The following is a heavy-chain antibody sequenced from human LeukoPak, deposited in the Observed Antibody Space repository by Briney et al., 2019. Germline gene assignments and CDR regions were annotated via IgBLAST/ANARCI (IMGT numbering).Heavy chain of an antibody. CDR1: GYTLTELS. Sequence: ASVKVSCKVSGYTLTELSMHWVRQAPGKGLEWMGGFDPEDGETIYAQKFQGRVTMTEDTSTDTAYMELSSLRSEDTAVYYCATGESSGVYYYYGMDVWGKGTTVIVSS. CDR2: FDPEDGET. CDR3: ATGESSGVYYYYGMDV. J-gene: IGHJ6*04. D-gene: IGHD6-19*01. V-gene: IGHV1-24*01.